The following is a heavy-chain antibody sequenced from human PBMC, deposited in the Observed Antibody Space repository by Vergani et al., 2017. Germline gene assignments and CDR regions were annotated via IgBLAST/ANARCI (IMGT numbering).Heavy chain of an antibody. J-gene: IGHJ6*02. CDR3: ARASGSYPYYYGMDV. D-gene: IGHD1-26*01. CDR1: GRSFSGYY. V-gene: IGHV4-34*01. Sequence: QVQLQQWGAGLLKPSETLSLTCAVYGRSFSGYYWSWIRQPPGKGLEWIGAINHSGRTNYNPSIKSRVTISVDTSKNQFSLELSTVTAADTAVYYCARASGSYPYYYGMDVWGQGTTVTVSS. CDR2: INHSGRT.